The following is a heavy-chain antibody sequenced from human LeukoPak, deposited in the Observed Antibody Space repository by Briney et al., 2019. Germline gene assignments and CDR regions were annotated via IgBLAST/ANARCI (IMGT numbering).Heavy chain of an antibody. CDR2: IYTSGST. CDR3: ARHSMAARLFDY. D-gene: IGHD6-6*01. J-gene: IGHJ4*02. Sequence: SETLSLTCTVSGGSISSYYWSWIRQPAGKGLEWIGRIYTSGSTNYNPSLKSRVTMSLDTSKNQFSLKLSSVTAADTAVYYCARHSMAARLFDYWGQGTLVTVSS. V-gene: IGHV4-4*07. CDR1: GGSISSYY.